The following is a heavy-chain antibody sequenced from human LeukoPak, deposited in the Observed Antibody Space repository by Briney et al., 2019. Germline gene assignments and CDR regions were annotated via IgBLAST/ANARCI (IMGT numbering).Heavy chain of an antibody. D-gene: IGHD5-24*01. V-gene: IGHV1-46*01. CDR3: ARIRDGYNDAYDI. Sequence: GASVKVSCKAFGYTFTSNYMHWVRQAPGQGLEWMGLINPGGDNTDYAQNFQGRVTMTRDTSTSTVYMGLSSLRSEDTAVYYCARIRDGYNDAYDIWGQGTMVTVSS. CDR1: GYTFTSNY. CDR2: INPGGDNT. J-gene: IGHJ3*02.